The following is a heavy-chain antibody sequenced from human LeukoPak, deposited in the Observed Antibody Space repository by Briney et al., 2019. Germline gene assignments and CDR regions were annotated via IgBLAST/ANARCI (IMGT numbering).Heavy chain of an antibody. CDR2: ISGSGDNT. Sequence: QPGGSLRLSCAASRFTFSTYAMNWVRQAPGKGLEWVSAISGSGDNTYYADSVKGRFTISRDNSKNTLYLQMNSLRAEDMAAYYCAKGLLVLNYFDYWGQGTLVTVSS. V-gene: IGHV3-23*01. CDR3: AKGLLVLNYFDY. J-gene: IGHJ4*02. D-gene: IGHD6-6*01. CDR1: RFTFSTYA.